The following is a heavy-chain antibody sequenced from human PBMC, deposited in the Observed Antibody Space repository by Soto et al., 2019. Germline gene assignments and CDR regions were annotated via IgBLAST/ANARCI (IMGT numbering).Heavy chain of an antibody. CDR2: IYYSGST. CDR1: GGSISSYF. D-gene: IGHD6-13*01. V-gene: IGHV4-59*08. J-gene: IGHJ4*02. CDR3: ARGNIAPALVY. Sequence: SETLSLTCTVSGGSISSYFWSCIRQPPGKGLEWIAYIYYSGSTNYNPSLKSRVTISIDTSKNQFSLKLSSVTAADTAVYYCARGNIAPALVYWGQGTLVTVS.